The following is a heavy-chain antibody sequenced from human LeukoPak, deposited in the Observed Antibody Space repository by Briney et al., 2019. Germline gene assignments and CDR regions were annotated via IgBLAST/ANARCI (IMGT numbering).Heavy chain of an antibody. CDR2: IYDSGST. V-gene: IGHV4-30-4*01. Sequence: PSQTLSLTCTVSGASIRSGDYYWSWIRQPPGKGLEWIGYIYDSGSTYYNPSLKSRMTISVDTSENRFSLKLSSVTATDTAVYYCARDCSGGSCYGASDIWGQGKMVTVSS. CDR3: ARDCSGGSCYGASDI. D-gene: IGHD2-15*01. J-gene: IGHJ3*02. CDR1: GASIRSGDYY.